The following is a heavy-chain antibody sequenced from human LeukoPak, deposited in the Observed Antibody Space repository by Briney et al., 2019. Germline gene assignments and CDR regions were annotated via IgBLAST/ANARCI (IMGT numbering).Heavy chain of an antibody. CDR1: GFTFSDYY. CDR2: ISSSGSTI. V-gene: IGHV3-11*04. D-gene: IGHD3-22*01. CDR3: ARHHGGTYYYDSSGYFWFDY. Sequence: GGSLRLSCAASGFTFSDYYMSWIRQAPGKGLEWVSYISSSGSTIYYADSVKGRFTISRDNSKNTLYLQMNSLRAEDTAVYYCARHHGGTYYYDSSGYFWFDYWGQGTLVTVSS. J-gene: IGHJ4*02.